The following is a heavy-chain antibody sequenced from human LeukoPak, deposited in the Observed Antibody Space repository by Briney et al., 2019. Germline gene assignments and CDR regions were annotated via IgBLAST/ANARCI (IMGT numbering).Heavy chain of an antibody. D-gene: IGHD6-6*01. V-gene: IGHV3-23*01. CDR3: AKTLYSSSSGGIDY. CDR1: GFTFSSYA. J-gene: IGHJ4*02. Sequence: GGSLRLSCAASGFTFSSYAMSWVRQAPGKGLEWVSATSGSGGSTYYADSVKGRFTISRDNSKNTLYLQMNSLRAEDTAIYYCAKTLYSSSSGGIDYWGQGTLVTVSS. CDR2: TSGSGGST.